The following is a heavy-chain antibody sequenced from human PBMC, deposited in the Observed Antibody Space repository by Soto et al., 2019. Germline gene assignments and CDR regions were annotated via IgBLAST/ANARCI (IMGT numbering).Heavy chain of an antibody. CDR1: GFSLSTSGVG. V-gene: IGHV2-5*02. CDR3: SYSRYTGSGVAY. CDR2: IYWDDDK. J-gene: IGHJ4*02. D-gene: IGHD3-10*01. Sequence: QITLKESGPTLVKPTQTLTLTCTFSGFSLSTSGVGVGWIRQPPGKALEWLALIYWDDDKRYSPPLKSRLTITQDTSKNQVVLTMTNMDPVDTATYYCSYSRYTGSGVAYWGQGTLVTVSS.